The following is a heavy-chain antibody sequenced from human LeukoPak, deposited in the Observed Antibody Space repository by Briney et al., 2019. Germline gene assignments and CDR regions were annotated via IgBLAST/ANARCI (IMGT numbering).Heavy chain of an antibody. D-gene: IGHD2-2*01. J-gene: IGHJ6*03. Sequence: PGRSLRLSCASSGFTFHDYAMHWVRQAPGKGLEWVAVISYDGSDKYYTDSVKGRFTISRDNSKNTLYLQMNSLRAEDTAVYYCAKAGYQLDYYYYMDVWGKGTSVTISS. CDR3: AKAGYQLDYYYYMDV. V-gene: IGHV3-30*04. CDR2: ISYDGSDK. CDR1: GFTFHDYA.